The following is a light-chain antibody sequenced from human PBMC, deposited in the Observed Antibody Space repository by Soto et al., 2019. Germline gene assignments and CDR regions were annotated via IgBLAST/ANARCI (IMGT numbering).Light chain of an antibody. CDR3: QQHINWPLT. J-gene: IGKJ4*01. CDR1: QSVSSN. Sequence: IVLTQSPGTLSLSPGERATLSCRASQSVSSNLAWYQQKPGQAPRLLIYEASNRATGIPARFSGSGSGADFTLTISSLEPEDFALYYCQQHINWPLTFGGGTKVDIK. V-gene: IGKV3-11*01. CDR2: EAS.